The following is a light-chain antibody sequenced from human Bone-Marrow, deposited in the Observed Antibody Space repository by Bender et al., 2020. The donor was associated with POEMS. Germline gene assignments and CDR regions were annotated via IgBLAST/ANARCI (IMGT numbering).Light chain of an antibody. Sequence: QLVVTQAPSVSASLGASVKLTCTLASGHATYAVAWHQQQPGKGPRYVMKLSADGRHSKGYGIPGRFSGSSSGAERHLTISSLQSEDEADYYCQTWDTDIRVFGGGTKLTVL. CDR2: LSADGRH. V-gene: IGLV4-69*02. CDR3: QTWDTDIRV. J-gene: IGLJ3*02. CDR1: SGHATYA.